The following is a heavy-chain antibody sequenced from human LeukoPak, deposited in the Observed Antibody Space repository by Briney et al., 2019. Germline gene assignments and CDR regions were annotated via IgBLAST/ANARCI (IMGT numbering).Heavy chain of an antibody. D-gene: IGHD6-13*01. J-gene: IGHJ4*02. CDR3: AKGIAAAPLLY. Sequence: GGSLRLSCAASGFTFSSYGMHWVRQAPGKGLEWVAVISYDGSNKYYADSVKGRFTISRDNSKNTLYLQMNSLRAEDTAVYYCAKGIAAAPLLYWGQGTLVTVSS. CDR2: ISYDGSNK. CDR1: GFTFSSYG. V-gene: IGHV3-30*18.